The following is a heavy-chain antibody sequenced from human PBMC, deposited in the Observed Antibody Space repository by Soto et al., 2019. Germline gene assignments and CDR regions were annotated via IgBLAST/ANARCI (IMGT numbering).Heavy chain of an antibody. CDR3: ARRDDRLAAAGPEDYYYYGMDV. J-gene: IGHJ6*02. CDR2: IVVGSGNT. D-gene: IGHD6-13*01. Sequence: SVKVSCKASGFTFTSSAVQWVRQARGQRLEWIGGIVVGSGNTNYAQKFQGRVTITADESTSTAYMELSSLRSEDTAVYYCARRDDRLAAAGPEDYYYYGMDVWGQGATVTVSS. V-gene: IGHV1-58*01. CDR1: GFTFTSSA.